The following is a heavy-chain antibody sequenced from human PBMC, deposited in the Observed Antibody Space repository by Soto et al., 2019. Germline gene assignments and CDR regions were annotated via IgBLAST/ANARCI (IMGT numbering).Heavy chain of an antibody. J-gene: IGHJ4*02. CDR1: AYSISSAYY. Sequence: PSETLSLTCAVSAYSISSAYYWGWIRQPPGKGLEWIGYIYDSGSSYYNPSLKSRVTMSVDTSKNQFSLKLSSVTAADTAVYYCAREKGYISGPKNFDYWGQGTLVTVSS. CDR3: AREKGYISGPKNFDY. D-gene: IGHD5-12*01. V-gene: IGHV4-38-2*02. CDR2: IYDSGSS.